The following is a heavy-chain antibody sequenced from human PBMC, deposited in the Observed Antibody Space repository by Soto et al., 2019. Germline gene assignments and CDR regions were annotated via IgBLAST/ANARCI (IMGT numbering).Heavy chain of an antibody. V-gene: IGHV1-18*01. Sequence: ASVKVSCKASGYTFTSYGISWVRQAPGQGLEWMGWISAYNGNTNYAQKLQGRVTMTTDTSTSTDYMELRSLRSDVTAVYYCATMVSSGDDAFDIWGQGTMVTVSS. CDR1: GYTFTSYG. J-gene: IGHJ3*02. CDR2: ISAYNGNT. CDR3: ATMVSSGDDAFDI. D-gene: IGHD3-16*01.